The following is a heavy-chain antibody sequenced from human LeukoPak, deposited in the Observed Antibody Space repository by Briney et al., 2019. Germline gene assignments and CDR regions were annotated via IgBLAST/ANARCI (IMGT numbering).Heavy chain of an antibody. D-gene: IGHD2-2*01. CDR2: IIPIFGTA. Sequence: SVKVSCKASGGTFSGYAISWVRQAPGQGLEWMGGIIPIFGTANYAQKFQGRVTITADESTSTAYMELSSLRSEDTAVYYCARGKDIVVVPAAMPASYYYYGMDVWGKGATVTVSS. CDR3: ARGKDIVVVPAAMPASYYYYGMDV. V-gene: IGHV1-69*01. CDR1: GGTFSGYA. J-gene: IGHJ6*04.